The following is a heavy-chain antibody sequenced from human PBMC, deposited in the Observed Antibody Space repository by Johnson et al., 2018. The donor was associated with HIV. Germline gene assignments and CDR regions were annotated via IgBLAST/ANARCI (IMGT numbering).Heavy chain of an antibody. Sequence: MQLVESGGGLVQPGGSLRLSCAASGFTFSSYWMSWVRQAPGMGLEWVANIKQDGSEKYYVDSVKGRFTISRDNARNSLYLQMNSLRAEDTAVYYCAREGPAAYIWAFDIWGQGTMVTVSS. CDR1: GFTFSSYW. J-gene: IGHJ3*02. V-gene: IGHV3-7*01. CDR3: AREGPAAYIWAFDI. CDR2: IKQDGSEK. D-gene: IGHD2-2*01.